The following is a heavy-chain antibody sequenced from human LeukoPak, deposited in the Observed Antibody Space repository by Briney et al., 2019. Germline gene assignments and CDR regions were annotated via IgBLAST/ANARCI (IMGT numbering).Heavy chain of an antibody. D-gene: IGHD6-13*01. V-gene: IGHV1-18*01. Sequence: ASVKVSCKASGYTFSPYGVTWVRQAPGQGLEWMGWISAYNGNTNYAQKFQGRVAMTTDTSTNTAYMELRSLRSDDTAVYYCARDSRIAAAPNWFDPWGQGTLVTVSS. CDR1: GYTFSPYG. CDR3: ARDSRIAAAPNWFDP. J-gene: IGHJ5*02. CDR2: ISAYNGNT.